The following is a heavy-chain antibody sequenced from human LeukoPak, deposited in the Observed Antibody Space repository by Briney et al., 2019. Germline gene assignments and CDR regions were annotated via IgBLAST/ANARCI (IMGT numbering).Heavy chain of an antibody. CDR1: GFTFSSYP. CDR2: ISSNGGST. Sequence: PGGSLRLSCAASGFTFSSYPMHWVRQAPGKGLEYVSGISSNGGSTYYANSVKGRFTISRDNSKNTLYLQMGSLRDDDMAIYYCTRSRGISASPNWFDPWGQGTLVIASS. V-gene: IGHV3-64*01. J-gene: IGHJ5*02. CDR3: TRSRGISASPNWFDP. D-gene: IGHD6-13*01.